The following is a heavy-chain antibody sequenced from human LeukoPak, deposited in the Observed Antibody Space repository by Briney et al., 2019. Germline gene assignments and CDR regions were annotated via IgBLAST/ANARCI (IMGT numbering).Heavy chain of an antibody. CDR2: ISYSGSI. Sequence: PSETLSLTCTVSNGSISSYYWSWLRQPPGKELEWIGYISYSGSIDYNPSLKSRVTISVDTSKNQFSLKLSSVTAADTAVYYCARGGYDSTGYLYYFDYWGQGTLVTVSS. V-gene: IGHV4-59*01. D-gene: IGHD3-22*01. CDR1: NGSISSYY. CDR3: ARGGYDSTGYLYYFDY. J-gene: IGHJ4*02.